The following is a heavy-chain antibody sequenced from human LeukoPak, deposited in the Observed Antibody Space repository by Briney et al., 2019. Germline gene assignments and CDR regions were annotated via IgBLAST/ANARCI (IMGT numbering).Heavy chain of an antibody. V-gene: IGHV5-51*01. J-gene: IGHJ4*02. Sequence: GESLKISCKGSGYIFTNYWIGWVRQMLGKGLEWMGIIHPVDSDTRYSPSFQGQVTISADKSINTAYLQWSSLKASDTAMYYCARLQSGQWLLFDYWGQGTLVTVSS. CDR3: ARLQSGQWLLFDY. CDR1: GYIFTNYW. CDR2: IHPVDSDT. D-gene: IGHD6-19*01.